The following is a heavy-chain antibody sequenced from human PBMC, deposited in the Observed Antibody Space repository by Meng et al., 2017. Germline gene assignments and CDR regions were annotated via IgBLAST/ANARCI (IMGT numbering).Heavy chain of an antibody. CDR3: ARESHSSGWTY. CDR1: GFTFSSYS. CDR2: ISSSSSYI. V-gene: IGHV3-21*01. D-gene: IGHD6-19*01. Sequence: EVQLVESGGGLVKPGGSLRLSCAASGFTFSSYSMNWVRQAPGKGLEWVSSISSSSSYIYYADSEKGRFTISRDNAKNSLYLQMNSLRAEDTAVYYCARESHSSGWTYWGQGTLVTVSS. J-gene: IGHJ4*02.